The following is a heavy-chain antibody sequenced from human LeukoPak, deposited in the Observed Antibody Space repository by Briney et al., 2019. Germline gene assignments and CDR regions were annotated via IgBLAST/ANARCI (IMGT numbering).Heavy chain of an antibody. CDR1: GYTFTGYY. V-gene: IGHV1-2*02. J-gene: IGHJ5*02. CDR3: ARDHSSSSGWFDP. D-gene: IGHD6-6*01. Sequence: ASVKVSCKASGYTFTGYYMHWVRQAPGQGLEWMGWINPNSGGTNYAQKFQGRVTMTRDTSISTAYMELSRLRSDDTAVYYCARDHSSSSGWFDPWGQGTLVTVSS. CDR2: INPNSGGT.